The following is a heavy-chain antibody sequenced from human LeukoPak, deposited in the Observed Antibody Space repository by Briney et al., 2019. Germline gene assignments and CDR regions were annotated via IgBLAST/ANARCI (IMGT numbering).Heavy chain of an antibody. V-gene: IGHV3-74*01. D-gene: IGHD1-14*01. CDR3: AKPAKTDYADY. CDR2: INDDGRST. Sequence: GGSLRLSCATSGFTFSDSAMHWVRQAPGKGLVWVSRINDDGRSTSYADSVKGRFTISRDNSKNTLYLQMNSLRAEDTALYYCAKPAKTDYADYWGQGTLVTVSS. CDR1: GFTFSDSA. J-gene: IGHJ4*02.